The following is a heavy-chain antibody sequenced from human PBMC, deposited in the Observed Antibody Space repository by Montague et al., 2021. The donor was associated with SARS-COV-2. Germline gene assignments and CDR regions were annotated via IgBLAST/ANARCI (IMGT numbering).Heavy chain of an antibody. Sequence: SETLSLTCTVTGGSVGSNHYYWAWNRQPPGKELEGNGTNYYSGNTYYNLTPRSRVTIDVDASTNQFALKLHSATDADTAVYFCARGLYNWNYEHWFDTWGQGTLVTISS. CDR3: ARGLYNWNYEHWFDT. J-gene: IGHJ5*02. CDR2: NYYSGNT. CDR1: GGSVGSNHYY. V-gene: IGHV4-39*01. D-gene: IGHD1-7*01.